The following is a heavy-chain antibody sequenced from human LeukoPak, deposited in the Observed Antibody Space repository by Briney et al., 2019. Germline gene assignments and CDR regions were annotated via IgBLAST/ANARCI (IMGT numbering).Heavy chain of an antibody. Sequence: GGSLRLSCAASGFTFTSYTMHWVRQPPGQGLEWVAATSYDGGNRYYADCVKGRFTISRDNSNNTLFLQLKSLRPGDTAVYFCARKSLWFKYYDYWGQGIWVTVSS. CDR3: ARKSLWFKYYDY. J-gene: IGHJ4*02. D-gene: IGHD2-21*01. CDR2: TSYDGGNR. CDR1: GFTFTSYT. V-gene: IGHV3-30*01.